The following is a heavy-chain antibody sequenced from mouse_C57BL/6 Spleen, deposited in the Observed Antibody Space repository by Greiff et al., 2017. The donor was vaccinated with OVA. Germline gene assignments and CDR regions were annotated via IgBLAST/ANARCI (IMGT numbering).Heavy chain of an antibody. CDR2: IDPADGDT. D-gene: IGHD2-10*01. Sequence: VQLKQSGAELVRPGASVKLSCTASGFNIKDYYMHWVKQRPEQGLEWIGRIDPADGDTEYAPKFQGKATMTADTSSNTAYLQLSSLTSEDTAVYYCTTCLLSYAMDYWGQGTSVTVSS. CDR3: TTCLLSYAMDY. V-gene: IGHV14-1*01. CDR1: GFNIKDYY. J-gene: IGHJ4*01.